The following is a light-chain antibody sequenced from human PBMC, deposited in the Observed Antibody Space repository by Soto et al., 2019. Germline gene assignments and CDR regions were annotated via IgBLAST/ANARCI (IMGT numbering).Light chain of an antibody. J-gene: IGKJ1*01. V-gene: IGKV3-15*01. CDR1: ESVSNN. CDR3: QQYSIWRT. Sequence: EIVMTQSPAALSLSPGERATLSCRASESVSNNLAWYQQKAGQAPRLLIYGASTRATGIPARFSGSGSGTEFTLTISSPQSEDFAVYYCQQYSIWRTFGQGTKVDI. CDR2: GAS.